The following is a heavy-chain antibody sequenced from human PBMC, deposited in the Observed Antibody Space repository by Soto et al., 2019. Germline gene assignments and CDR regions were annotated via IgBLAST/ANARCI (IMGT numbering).Heavy chain of an antibody. CDR2: ISAYNGNT. J-gene: IGHJ6*02. CDR1: GYTFTSYG. D-gene: IGHD1-1*01. Sequence: ASVKVSCKASGYTFTSYGISWVRQAPGQGLEWMGWISAYNGNTNYAQKLQGRVTMTTDTSTSTAYMELRSLRSDDTAVYYCARETTAIRGKYYYGMDVWGQGTTVTVSS. V-gene: IGHV1-18*01. CDR3: ARETTAIRGKYYYGMDV.